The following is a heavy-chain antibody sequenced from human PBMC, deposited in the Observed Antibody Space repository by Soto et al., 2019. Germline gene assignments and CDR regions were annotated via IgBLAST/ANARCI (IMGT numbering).Heavy chain of an antibody. V-gene: IGHV4-30-2*05. D-gene: IGHD5-12*01. J-gene: IGHJ5*02. CDR2: IYYSGST. CDR1: GGSISSGGYS. CDR3: ARYSGYEGLRFDP. Sequence: PSETLSLTCAVSGGSISSGGYSWSWIRQPPGKGLEWIGYIYYSGSTYYNPSLKSRVTISVDTSKNQFSLKLSSVTAADTAVYYCARYSGYEGLRFDPWGQGTLVTSPQ.